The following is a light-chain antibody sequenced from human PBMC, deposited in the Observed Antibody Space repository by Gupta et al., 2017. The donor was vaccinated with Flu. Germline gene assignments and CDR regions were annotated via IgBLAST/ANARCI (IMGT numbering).Light chain of an antibody. CDR3: QQYARSLWT. CDR1: QSISISY. J-gene: IGKJ1*01. V-gene: IGKV3-20*01. Sequence: EIVLTQSPGTLSLSPGERATLSCRASQSISISYLAWYQQKPGQAPRLLIYGASSRATGIPDRFSGSGSGTDFTLTISRLEPEDFAVYYCQQYARSLWTFGQGTKVEIK. CDR2: GAS.